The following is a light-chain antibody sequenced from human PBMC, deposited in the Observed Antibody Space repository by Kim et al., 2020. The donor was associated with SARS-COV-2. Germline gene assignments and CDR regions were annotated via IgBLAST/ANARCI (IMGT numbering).Light chain of an antibody. CDR2: GAS. CDR3: HQYNNWTPWT. J-gene: IGKJ1*01. V-gene: IGKV3-15*01. Sequence: RASISGRCSQSVRSNFAWYQQKPATAPRHLIDGASTRATGIPARFSGSGSGTKFTLTISSLQSEDFAVYYCHQYNNWTPWTFGQGTKVDIK. CDR1: QSVRSN.